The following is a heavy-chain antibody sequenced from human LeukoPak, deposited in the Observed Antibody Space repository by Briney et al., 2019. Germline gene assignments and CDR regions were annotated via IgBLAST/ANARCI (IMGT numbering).Heavy chain of an antibody. CDR1: GFTFSSYA. V-gene: IGHV3-23*01. CDR3: AKDVSASEYYYDSSGYSDY. D-gene: IGHD3-22*01. Sequence: PGGSLRLSCAASGFTFSSYAMSWVRQAPGKGLEWVSAISGSGGSTYYADSVKGRFTISRDNSKNTLYLQMNSLRAEDTAVYYCAKDVSASEYYYDSSGYSDYWGQGTLVTVSS. CDR2: ISGSGGST. J-gene: IGHJ4*02.